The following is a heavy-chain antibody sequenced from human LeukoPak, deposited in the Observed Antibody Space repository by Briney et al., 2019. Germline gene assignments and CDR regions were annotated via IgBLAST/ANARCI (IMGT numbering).Heavy chain of an antibody. D-gene: IGHD5-24*01. CDR3: ARFLRGGYTPPPNSPFDY. J-gene: IGHJ4*02. CDR1: GFTFSSYG. V-gene: IGHV3-23*01. Sequence: GGSLRLSCAASGFTFSSYGMSWVRQAPGKGLEWVSAISGSGGSTYYADSVKGRFTISRDNSKNTLYLQMNSLRAEGTAVYYCARFLRGGYTPPPNSPFDYWGQGTLVTVSS. CDR2: ISGSGGST.